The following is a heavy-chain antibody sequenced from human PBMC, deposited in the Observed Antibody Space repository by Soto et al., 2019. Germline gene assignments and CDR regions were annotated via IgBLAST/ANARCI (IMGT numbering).Heavy chain of an antibody. J-gene: IGHJ4*02. CDR2: ISDSGST. CDR3: ARQVEVTYFDY. D-gene: IGHD1-1*01. V-gene: IGHV4-39*01. Sequence: QLHLQESGPGLLKPSETLSLTCTVSGGSISSSAYYWGWIRQPPGKRLEWIASISDSGSTYYNPSLKSRVTISVDTSKNQFSLKLRSMTAADTAVYYCARQVEVTYFDYWGQGTLGTVSS. CDR1: GGSISSSAYY.